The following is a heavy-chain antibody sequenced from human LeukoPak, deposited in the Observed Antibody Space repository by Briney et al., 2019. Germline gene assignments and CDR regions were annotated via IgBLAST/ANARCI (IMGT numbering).Heavy chain of an antibody. CDR1: GFTFDDYA. D-gene: IGHD3-10*01. J-gene: IGHJ4*02. Sequence: PGGSLRLSCAASGFTFDDYAMHWVRQAPGKGLEWVSGISWNSGSIGYADSVKGRFTISRDNAKNSLHLQMNSLRAEDTALYYCAKDRLNYYGSGGTFDYWGQGTLVTVSS. CDR3: AKDRLNYYGSGGTFDY. CDR2: ISWNSGSI. V-gene: IGHV3-9*01.